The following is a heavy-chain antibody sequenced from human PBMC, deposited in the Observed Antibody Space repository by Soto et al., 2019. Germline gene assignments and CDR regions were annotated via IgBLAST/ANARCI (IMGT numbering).Heavy chain of an antibody. V-gene: IGHV3-21*01. J-gene: IGHJ5*02. D-gene: IGHD3-22*01. CDR1: GFTFSSYS. CDR3: ARSDNKYYYDSSGDS. Sequence: LRLSCAASGFTFSSYSMNWVRQAPGKGLEWVSSISSSSSYIYYADSVKGRFTISRDNAKNSLYLQMNSLRAEDTAVYYCARSDNKYYYDSSGDSWGQGTLVTVSS. CDR2: ISSSSSYI.